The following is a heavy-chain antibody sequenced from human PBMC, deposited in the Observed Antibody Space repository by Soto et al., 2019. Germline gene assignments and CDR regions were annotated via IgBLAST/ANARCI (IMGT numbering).Heavy chain of an antibody. D-gene: IGHD2-8*01. Sequence: PSETLSLTCAVYGGSFSGYYWSWIRQPPGKGLEWIGEINHSGSTNYNPSLKSRVTISVDTSKNQFSLKLSSVTAADTAVYYCARGQRYCTNGVCYRLSYGIDVWGQGTTVTVSS. J-gene: IGHJ6*02. CDR2: INHSGST. CDR3: ARGQRYCTNGVCYRLSYGIDV. CDR1: GGSFSGYY. V-gene: IGHV4-34*01.